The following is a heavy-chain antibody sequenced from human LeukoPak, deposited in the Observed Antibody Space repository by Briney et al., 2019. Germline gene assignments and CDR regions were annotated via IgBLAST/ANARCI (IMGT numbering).Heavy chain of an antibody. CDR2: IYPSDSDT. V-gene: IGHV5-51*01. CDR1: GYNFASYW. Sequence: GESLKISCKISGYNFASYWIAWGRQVPGKGLEWMGIIYPSDSDTRYSPSFQGQVTISADNPSNPAYLQWSSLKASDTAMYYCARHYNNNYPFDYWGQGTLVTVSS. CDR3: ARHYNNNYPFDY. J-gene: IGHJ4*02. D-gene: IGHD1-1*01.